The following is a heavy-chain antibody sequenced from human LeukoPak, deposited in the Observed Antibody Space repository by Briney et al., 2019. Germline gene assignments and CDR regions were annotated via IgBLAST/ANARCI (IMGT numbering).Heavy chain of an antibody. D-gene: IGHD6-19*01. CDR1: GASISSSTYY. Sequence: SETLSLTCTGSGASISSSTYYWGWIRQPPGKGLERIGTLHYSVNTYYNPSLKSRVTISSDTSKNQFSLKLTSVTAADTAVYYSADGYGWSKSWGQGTLVTVSS. V-gene: IGHV4-39*07. CDR3: ADGYGWSKS. J-gene: IGHJ5*02. CDR2: LHYSVNT.